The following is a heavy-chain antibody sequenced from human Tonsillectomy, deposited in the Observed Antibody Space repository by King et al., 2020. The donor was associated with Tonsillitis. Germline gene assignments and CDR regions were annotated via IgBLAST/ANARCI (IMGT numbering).Heavy chain of an antibody. J-gene: IGHJ6*02. CDR1: GFTFSSYW. CDR3: ARDAEDTGHYYGMDV. CDR2: IKEDGSEK. Sequence: VQLVESGGGLVQPGGSLRLSCAASGFTFSSYWMSWVRQAPGKGLEWVANIKEDGSEKYYVDSVKGRFTISRDNAKNSLYLQMNSLRAEDTAVYYCARDAEDTGHYYGMDVWGQGTTVTVSS. V-gene: IGHV3-7*03.